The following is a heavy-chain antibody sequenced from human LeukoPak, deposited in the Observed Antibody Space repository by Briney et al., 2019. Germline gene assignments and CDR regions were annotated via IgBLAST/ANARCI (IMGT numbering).Heavy chain of an antibody. V-gene: IGHV3-7*01. J-gene: IGHJ3*01. CDR3: SAGNGFDF. CDR2: IKQDGSVK. CDR1: GFIFSTYW. Sequence: PGGSLRLSCAASGFIFSTYWMTWVRQAPGKGLEWLANIKQDGSVKQYADSVKGRFTISRDNVKNSLYLQMNSLRAETAAVYYCSAGNGFDFWGQGTMVTVSS.